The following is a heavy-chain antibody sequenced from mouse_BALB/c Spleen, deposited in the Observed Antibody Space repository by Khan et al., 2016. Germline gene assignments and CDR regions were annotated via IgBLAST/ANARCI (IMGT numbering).Heavy chain of an antibody. CDR2: IRSISNNYAT. J-gene: IGHJ3*01. CDR1: GFTFNTNA. CDR3: VGYPFAY. D-gene: IGHD1-2*01. Sequence: EMQLVESGGGLVQPKGSLKLSCAASGFTFNTNAMNWVRQAPGKGLEWVARIRSISNNYATYYADSVKDRFTISRDDSQSILYQQMNNLETEDTAMFYCVGYPFAYWGQGTLVTVSA. V-gene: IGHV10S3*01.